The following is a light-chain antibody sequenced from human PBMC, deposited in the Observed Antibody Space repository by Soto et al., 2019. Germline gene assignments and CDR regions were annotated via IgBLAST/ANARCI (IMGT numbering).Light chain of an antibody. J-gene: IGKJ2*01. CDR3: QQYGISPSYT. V-gene: IGKV3-20*01. CDR2: GAS. Sequence: EIVLTQSPGALSLSPGEGATLSCRASQSLSSSYVAWYQQKVGQPPRLLIYGASNRATGIPDRFSGSWSGTEFTLPISTLEPEDFPVYYCQQYGISPSYTFAQGTKLEIK. CDR1: QSLSSSY.